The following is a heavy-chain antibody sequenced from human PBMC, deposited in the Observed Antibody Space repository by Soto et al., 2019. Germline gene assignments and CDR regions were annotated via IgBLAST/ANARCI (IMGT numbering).Heavy chain of an antibody. Sequence: TGGSLRLSCAASGFTFSSYGMHWVRQAPGKGLEWVAVISYDGSNKYYADSVKGRFTISRDNSKNTLYLQMNSLRAEDTAVYYCAKDSYLYSSGWPLYYYYGMDVWGQGTTVTV. CDR1: GFTFSSYG. CDR3: AKDSYLYSSGWPLYYYYGMDV. D-gene: IGHD6-19*01. J-gene: IGHJ6*02. CDR2: ISYDGSNK. V-gene: IGHV3-30*18.